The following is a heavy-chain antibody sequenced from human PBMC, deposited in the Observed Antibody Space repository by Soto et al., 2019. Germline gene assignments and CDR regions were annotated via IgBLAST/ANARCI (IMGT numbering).Heavy chain of an antibody. Sequence: SETLSLTCTVSGGSISSYYWSWIRQPPGKGLEWIGYMYNTGSTVYNPSLKSRVTISVDTSKNQFSLKLNSVTAADTAVYYCARDLWGYCGADCYPLDVWGQGATVTVS. V-gene: IGHV4-59*01. D-gene: IGHD2-21*02. CDR2: MYNTGST. CDR1: GGSISSYY. J-gene: IGHJ6*02. CDR3: ARDLWGYCGADCYPLDV.